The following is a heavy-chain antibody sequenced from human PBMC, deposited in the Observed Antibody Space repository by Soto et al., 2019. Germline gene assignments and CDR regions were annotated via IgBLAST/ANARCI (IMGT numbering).Heavy chain of an antibody. Sequence: EVQLLESGGGLVQPGGSLRLSCAASGFTFSSYAMRWVRQAPVKGLEWVSAISGSGGSTYYADSVKGRFTISRDNSKNTLYPQMISLRAEDTAVYYCARRGSGSYYDYWGQGTLVTVSS. D-gene: IGHD1-26*01. CDR2: ISGSGGST. V-gene: IGHV3-23*01. CDR1: GFTFSSYA. J-gene: IGHJ4*02. CDR3: ARRGSGSYYDY.